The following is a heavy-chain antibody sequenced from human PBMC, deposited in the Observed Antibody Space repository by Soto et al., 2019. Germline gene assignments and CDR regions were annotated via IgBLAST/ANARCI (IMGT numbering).Heavy chain of an antibody. CDR3: ARVGGVGAPPGADF. D-gene: IGHD1-26*01. V-gene: IGHV1-69*01. J-gene: IGHJ4*02. Sequence: QVQLVQSGAEVKKPGSSVKVSCKASGGIFSSYAISWLRQAPGQGLEWMGAVIPILGQAYYAQNFQDRVTITADESTSTADMDLISLRSDDTAVYFCARVGGVGAPPGADFWGQGTLVTVSS. CDR1: GGIFSSYA. CDR2: VIPILGQA.